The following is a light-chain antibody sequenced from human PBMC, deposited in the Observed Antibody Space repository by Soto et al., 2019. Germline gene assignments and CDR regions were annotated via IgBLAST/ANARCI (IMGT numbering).Light chain of an antibody. CDR1: SSDVGGYDY. J-gene: IGLJ1*01. CDR2: DVS. V-gene: IGLV2-14*03. CDR3: SAYTSSSTYV. Sequence: QSALTQPASVSGSPGQSIAISCTGTSSDVGGYDYVSWHQQHPGKAPKLMIYDVSNRPSGVSDRFSGSKSGNTASLTIPGLQAEDEAEYYCSAYTSSSTYVFGTGTKLTVL.